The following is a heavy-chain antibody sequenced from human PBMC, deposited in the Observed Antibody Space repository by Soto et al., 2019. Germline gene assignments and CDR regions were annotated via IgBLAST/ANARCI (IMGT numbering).Heavy chain of an antibody. J-gene: IGHJ3*02. CDR1: GYTFTSYG. Sequence: ASVKVSCRASGYTFTSYGISWVRQAHGQGLEWMGWISAYNGNTNYAQKLQGRVTMTTDTSTSTAYMELRSLRSDDTAVYYCARDTSLYCSGGSCYLYNDAFDIWGQGTMVTVSS. D-gene: IGHD2-15*01. V-gene: IGHV1-18*04. CDR3: ARDTSLYCSGGSCYLYNDAFDI. CDR2: ISAYNGNT.